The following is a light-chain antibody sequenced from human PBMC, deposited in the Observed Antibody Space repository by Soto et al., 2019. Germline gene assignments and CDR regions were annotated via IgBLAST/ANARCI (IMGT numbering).Light chain of an antibody. CDR2: DAS. CDR3: QQRGSWPQT. Sequence: EIVLTQSPATLSLSPGERATLSCRASQSVSTSLAWYQQKPGQAPRFLIYDASNRAAGIPARFSGSGSGTDFTLTISSLEPEDFAVYYCQQRGSWPQTFGQGTKVDIK. V-gene: IGKV3-11*01. CDR1: QSVSTS. J-gene: IGKJ1*01.